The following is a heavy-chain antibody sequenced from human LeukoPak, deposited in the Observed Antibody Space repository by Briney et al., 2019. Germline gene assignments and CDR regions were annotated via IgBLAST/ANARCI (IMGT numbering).Heavy chain of an antibody. Sequence: SETLSLTCTVSGGSISTYSWTWVRQSPGKGLEWIGSVVTTTTKYSPALRSRVAISVDTSKNQFSLRLESVTTADTAVYYCARDTTVASGMQLWGQGALVTVSS. J-gene: IGHJ4*02. CDR2: VVTTTT. CDR3: ARDTTVASGMQL. CDR1: GGSISTYS. D-gene: IGHD6-19*01. V-gene: IGHV4-4*07.